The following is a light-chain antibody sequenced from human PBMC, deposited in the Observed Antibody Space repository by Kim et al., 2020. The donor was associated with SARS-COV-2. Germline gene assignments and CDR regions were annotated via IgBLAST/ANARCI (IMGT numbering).Light chain of an antibody. J-gene: IGLJ2*01. CDR2: DNN. CDR1: NSNIGNNY. CDR3: GTWDSSLSVVV. Sequence: QSVLTQPPSVSAAPGQRVTISCSGSNSNIGNNYISWYQQLPGVAPKLLTYDNNQRPSGIPDRFSGSKSGTSATLGITGLQTGDEADYYCGTWDSSLSVVVFGGGTQLTVL. V-gene: IGLV1-51*01.